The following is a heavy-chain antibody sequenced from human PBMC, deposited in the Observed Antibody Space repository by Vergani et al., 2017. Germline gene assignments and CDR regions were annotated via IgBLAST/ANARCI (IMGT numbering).Heavy chain of an antibody. CDR3: ATQAQGSGRYGTSYYYYCMDV. V-gene: IGHV1-24*01. D-gene: IGHD3-10*01. Sequence: QVQLVQSGAEVKKPGASVKVSCKVSGYTLTELSMHWVRQAPGKGLEWMGGFDPEDGETIYAQKFQDRVTMTEDTSTDTAYMELSSLRSEDTAVYYCATQAQGSGRYGTSYYYYCMDVWGQGTTVTVSS. CDR2: FDPEDGET. J-gene: IGHJ6*02. CDR1: GYTLTELS.